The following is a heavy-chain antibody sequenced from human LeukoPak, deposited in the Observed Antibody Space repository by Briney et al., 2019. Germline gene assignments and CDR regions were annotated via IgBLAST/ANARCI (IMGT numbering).Heavy chain of an antibody. J-gene: IGHJ4*02. CDR1: GYTFTNYY. D-gene: IGHD6-13*01. V-gene: IGHV1-46*01. CDR2: INPSGGST. CDR3: ARVKSKYSSSWSDY. Sequence: ASVKVSCKASGYTFTNYYIHWVRQAPGQGLEWMGFINPSGGSTTYAQKFQGRVTMTRDMSTSTVYMELSSLRSEDTAVYYCARVKSKYSSSWSDYWGQGTLVTVSS.